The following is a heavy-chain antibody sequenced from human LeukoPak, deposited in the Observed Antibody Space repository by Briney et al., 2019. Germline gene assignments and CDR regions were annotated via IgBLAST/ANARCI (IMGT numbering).Heavy chain of an antibody. V-gene: IGHV4-39*01. J-gene: IGHJ4*02. CDR3: AAGATHFDY. CDR2: IYYSGST. CDR1: GGSIRSNNYY. Sequence: SETLPLTCTVSGGSIRSNNYYWGWIRQPPGKGLEWIGSIYYSGSTYYNPSLKSRVTISVDTSKNQFSLKLSSVTAADTAVYYCAAGATHFDYWGQGTLVTVSS. D-gene: IGHD1-26*01.